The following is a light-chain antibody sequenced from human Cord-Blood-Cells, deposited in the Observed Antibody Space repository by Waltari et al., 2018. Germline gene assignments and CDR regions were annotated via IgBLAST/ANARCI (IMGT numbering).Light chain of an antibody. V-gene: IGKV3-11*01. Sequence: EIVLTQSPATLSLSPGERATLSCRASQRVSSYLAWYQQKPGKAPRLLIYDASNRATGIPARFSGSGSGTDFTLTNSSLEPEYFAVYYCQQRSNWPLTFGGGTKVEIK. CDR3: QQRSNWPLT. CDR2: DAS. J-gene: IGKJ4*01. CDR1: QRVSSY.